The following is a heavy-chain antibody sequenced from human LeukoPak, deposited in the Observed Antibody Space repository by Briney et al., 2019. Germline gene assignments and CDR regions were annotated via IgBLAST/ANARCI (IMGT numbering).Heavy chain of an antibody. CDR2: ISYDGSNK. J-gene: IGHJ4*02. V-gene: IGHV3-30-3*02. CDR1: GFTFSSYA. D-gene: IGHD3/OR15-3a*01. Sequence: GGSLRLSCAASGFTFSSYAMHWVRQAPGKGLEWVAVISYDGSNKYYADSVKGRFTISRDNSKNTLYLQMNSLRAEDTAVYYCAKNSWEDFWTAALGSLDYWGQGTLVTVSS. CDR3: AKNSWEDFWTAALGSLDY.